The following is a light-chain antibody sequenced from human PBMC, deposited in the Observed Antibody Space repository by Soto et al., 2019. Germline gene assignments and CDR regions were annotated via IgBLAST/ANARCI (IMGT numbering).Light chain of an antibody. Sequence: ELVLTQSPGTLSLSPGERATLSCRASQSVSSSYLAWYQQKPGQAPRLLIYDTSSRATGIPDRFSGSGSGIDFTLIISRLDPEDFAVYYCQEYGSSRTFGQGTKVEVK. V-gene: IGKV3-20*01. J-gene: IGKJ1*01. CDR2: DTS. CDR3: QEYGSSRT. CDR1: QSVSSSY.